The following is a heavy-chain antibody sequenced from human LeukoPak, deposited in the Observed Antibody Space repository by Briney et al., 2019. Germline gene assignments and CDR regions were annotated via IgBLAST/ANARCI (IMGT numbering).Heavy chain of an antibody. CDR1: GYTFTSYA. J-gene: IGHJ4*02. CDR2: INAGNGNT. V-gene: IGHV1-3*03. CDR3: ARDASNVDFWSGYYNQGFDY. Sequence: GASVKGSCKASGYTFTSYAMHWVRQAPGQRLEWMGWINAGNGNTKYSHEFQSRVTITRDTSASTAYMELSSLRSEDMAVYYCARDASNVDFWSGYYNQGFDYWGQGTLVTVSS. D-gene: IGHD3-3*01.